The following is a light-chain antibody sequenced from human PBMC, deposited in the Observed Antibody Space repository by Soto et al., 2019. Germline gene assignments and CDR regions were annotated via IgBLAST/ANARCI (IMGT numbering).Light chain of an antibody. J-gene: IGLJ1*01. CDR1: SSDVGGYNY. CDR3: SSYTSSSTRV. CDR2: EVS. V-gene: IGLV2-14*01. Sequence: QSALTQPASVSGSPGQSITISCTGTSSDVGGYNYVSWYQQHPGKAPKLMIYEVSNRHSGVSNRFSVSKSGNTASLTISGLQAEDEADYYCSSYTSSSTRVFGTGTKVTVL.